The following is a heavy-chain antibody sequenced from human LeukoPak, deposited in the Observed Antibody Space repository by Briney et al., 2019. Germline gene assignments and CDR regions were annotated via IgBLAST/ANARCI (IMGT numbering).Heavy chain of an antibody. D-gene: IGHD6-6*01. J-gene: IGHJ4*02. CDR2: IIPIFGTA. V-gene: IGHV1-69*05. CDR1: GGTFSSYA. Sequence: SVKVSCKASGGTFSSYAISWVRQAPGQGLEWMGGIIPIFGTANYAQKFQGRVTITTDESTSTAYMELSSLRSEDTAVYYCASDRAHSSSSLHYWGQGTLVTVSS. CDR3: ASDRAHSSSSLHY.